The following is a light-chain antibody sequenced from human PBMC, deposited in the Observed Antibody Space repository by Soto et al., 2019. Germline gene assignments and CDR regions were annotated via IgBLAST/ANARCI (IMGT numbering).Light chain of an antibody. CDR3: QQYGSSTGT. CDR1: QSVCSSY. CDR2: VAS. V-gene: IGKV3-20*01. Sequence: EIVLTHSPGTLSLSPGERATLSCRASQSVCSSYLAWYQQKPGQAPRLLIYVASSRATGIPDRFSGSGSGTEFTLTLRRLEPEDFAVYYCQQYGSSTGTFGQGTKGE. J-gene: IGKJ1*01.